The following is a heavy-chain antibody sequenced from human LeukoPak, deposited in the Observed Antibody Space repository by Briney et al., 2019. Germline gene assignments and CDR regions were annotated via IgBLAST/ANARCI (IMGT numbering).Heavy chain of an antibody. CDR2: IYYSGST. CDR3: ARGYYYGSGGPTTDAFDI. V-gene: IGHV4-30-4*01. J-gene: IGHJ3*02. CDR1: GGSISSGDYY. D-gene: IGHD3-10*01. Sequence: SSETLSLTCTVSGGSISSGDYYWSWIRQPPGKGLEWIGYIYYSGSTYYNPSLKSRVTISVDTSKNQFSLKLSSVTAADTAVYYCARGYYYGSGGPTTDAFDIWGQGTMVTVSS.